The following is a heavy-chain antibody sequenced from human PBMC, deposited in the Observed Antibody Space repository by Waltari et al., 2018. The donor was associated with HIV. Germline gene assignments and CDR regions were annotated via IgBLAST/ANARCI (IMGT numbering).Heavy chain of an antibody. CDR1: GFNFGSYW. V-gene: IGHV3-7*04. D-gene: IGHD3-10*01. CDR2: IKQDESER. CDR3: ARDLGEFPPDY. Sequence: EVRLVESGGGLVQPGGSLRLSCVVSGFNFGSYWMNWVRQVPGKGLEWVAKIKQDESERYYVDSVKGRFTISRDNAKNSLYLQMDSLRVEDTAVYFCARDLGEFPPDYWGQG. J-gene: IGHJ4*02.